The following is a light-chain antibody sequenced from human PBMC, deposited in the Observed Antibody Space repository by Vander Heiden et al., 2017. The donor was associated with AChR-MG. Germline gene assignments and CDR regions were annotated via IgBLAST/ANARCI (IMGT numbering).Light chain of an antibody. CDR3: QQRGT. CDR1: QSVSSY. CDR2: DAS. J-gene: IGKJ1*01. V-gene: IGKV3-11*01. Sequence: EIVLTQSRATLSLSPGESATLSCSASQSVSSYLAWYQQKPGQAPRLLIYDASNRATGIPARFSGSGSGTDFTLTISSLEPEDFAVYYCQQRGTFGQGTKVEIK.